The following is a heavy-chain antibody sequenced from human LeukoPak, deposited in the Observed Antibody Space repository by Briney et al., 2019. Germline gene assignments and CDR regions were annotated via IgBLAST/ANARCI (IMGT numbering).Heavy chain of an antibody. CDR3: ARGTVTIDY. D-gene: IGHD4-17*01. Sequence: EASETLSLTCAVYGGSFSGYYWSWIRQPPGKGLEWIGEINHSGSTNYNPSLKSQVTISVDTSKNQFSLKLSSVTAADTAVYYCARGTVTIDYWGQGTLVTVSS. V-gene: IGHV4-34*01. J-gene: IGHJ4*02. CDR1: GGSFSGYY. CDR2: INHSGST.